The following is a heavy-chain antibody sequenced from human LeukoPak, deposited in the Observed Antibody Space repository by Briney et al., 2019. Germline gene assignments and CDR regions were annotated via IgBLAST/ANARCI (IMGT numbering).Heavy chain of an antibody. D-gene: IGHD5-12*01. V-gene: IGHV4-30-2*01. CDR2: IYHSGRT. J-gene: IGHJ4*02. CDR1: GGSISSGGYS. CDR3: ARGGGYSGYDTETFDY. Sequence: SETLSLTCAVSGGSISSGGYSWSCIRQPPGKGLEWIGYIYHSGRTYYNPSLKSRVTISVDRSKNQFSLKLSSVTAADPAVYYCARGGGYSGYDTETFDYWGQGTLVTVSS.